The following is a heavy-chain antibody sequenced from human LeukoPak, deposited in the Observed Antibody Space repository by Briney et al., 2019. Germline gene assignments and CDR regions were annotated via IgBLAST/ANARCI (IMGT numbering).Heavy chain of an antibody. V-gene: IGHV3-23*01. J-gene: IGHJ4*02. CDR2: ISGSGGST. CDR3: AEALGGYYGSGSSSY. Sequence: GGSLRLSCAASGFTFSSYAMSWVRQAPGKGLEWVSAISGSGGSTYYADSVKGRFTISRDNSKNTLYLQMNSLRAEDTAVYYCAEALGGYYGSGSSSYWGQGTLVTVSS. D-gene: IGHD3-10*01. CDR1: GFTFSSYA.